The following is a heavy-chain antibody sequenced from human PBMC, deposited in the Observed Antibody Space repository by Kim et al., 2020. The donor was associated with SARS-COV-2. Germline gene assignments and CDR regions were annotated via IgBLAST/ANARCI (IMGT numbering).Heavy chain of an antibody. J-gene: IGHJ4*02. D-gene: IGHD3-9*01. CDR2: ISYDGSNK. V-gene: IGHV3-33*05. CDR3: ARGDILTGRTQYFDY. Sequence: GGSLRLSCAASGFTFSSYGMHWVRQAPGKGLEWVAVISYDGSNKYYADSVKGRFTISRDNSKNTLYLQMNSLRAEDTAVYYCARGDILTGRTQYFDYWGQGTLVTVSS. CDR1: GFTFSSYG.